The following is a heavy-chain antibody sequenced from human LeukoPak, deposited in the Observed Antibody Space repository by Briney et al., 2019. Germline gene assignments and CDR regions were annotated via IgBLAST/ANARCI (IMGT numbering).Heavy chain of an antibody. Sequence: ASVKVSCKASGGTFSSYAISWVRQAPGQGLEWMGGIIPIFGTANYAQKFQGRVTITTDESTSTAYMELSSLRSEDTAVYYCARDFQDGYNGHSLDYWGQGTLVTVSS. CDR1: GGTFSSYA. CDR2: IIPIFGTA. CDR3: ARDFQDGYNGHSLDY. D-gene: IGHD5-24*01. V-gene: IGHV1-69*05. J-gene: IGHJ4*02.